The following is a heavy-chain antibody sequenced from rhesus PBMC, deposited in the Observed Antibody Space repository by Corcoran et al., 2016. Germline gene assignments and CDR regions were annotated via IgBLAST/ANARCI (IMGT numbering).Heavy chain of an antibody. D-gene: IGHD6-25*01. CDR1: GGSNRARYR. CDR3: ARDGRRTAAGIWAEYFEF. V-gene: IGHV4S10*01. Sequence: QVQLQESGPGVVKPSETLSLTCAVSGGSNRARYRGSWIRQPPGKGLEGVGYIYGSSTSTHYNPSLKSRVTISKDTSKNQFSLKLSSVTAADTAVYYCARDGRRTAAGIWAEYFEFWGQGALVTVSS. J-gene: IGHJ1*01. CDR2: IYGSSTST.